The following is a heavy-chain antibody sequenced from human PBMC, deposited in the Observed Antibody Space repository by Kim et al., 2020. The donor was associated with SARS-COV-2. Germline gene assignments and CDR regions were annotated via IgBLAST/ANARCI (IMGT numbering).Heavy chain of an antibody. CDR2: ISYDGSNK. CDR1: GFTFSSYA. Sequence: GGSLRLSCAASGFTFSSYAMHWVRQAPGKGLEWVAVISYDGSNKYYADSVKGRFTISRDNSKNTLYLQMNSLRAEDTAVYYCARGRITMVRGVIYYCGQGTLVTVSS. J-gene: IGHJ4*02. V-gene: IGHV3-30*04. D-gene: IGHD3-10*01. CDR3: ARGRITMVRGVIYY.